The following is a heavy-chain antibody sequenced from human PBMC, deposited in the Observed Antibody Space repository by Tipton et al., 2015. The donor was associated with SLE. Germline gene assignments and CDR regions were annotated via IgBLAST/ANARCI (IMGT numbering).Heavy chain of an antibody. CDR2: IYYSGST. CDR3: AREEGGGATAFDY. CDR1: GGSVSSGSYY. V-gene: IGHV4-61*01. D-gene: IGHD1-26*01. J-gene: IGHJ4*02. Sequence: TLSLTCTVSGGSVSSGSYYWSWIRQPPGKGLEWIGYIYYSGSTNYNPSLKSRVTISVDTSKNQFSLRLNSVTAADTAIYYCAREEGGGATAFDYWGQGTLVTVSS.